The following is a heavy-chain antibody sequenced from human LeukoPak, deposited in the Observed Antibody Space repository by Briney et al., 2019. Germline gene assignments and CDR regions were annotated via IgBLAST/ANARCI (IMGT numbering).Heavy chain of an antibody. J-gene: IGHJ5*02. CDR2: IWYDGSNK. CDR3: AKDGSGGGWKWFDP. CDR1: GFTFSSYG. Sequence: GGSLRLSCAASGFTFSSYGFHWVRQAPGKGLEWVAVIWYDGSNKYYADSVKGRFTIPRDSSKNTLYLQMNSLRAEDTAVYYCAKDGSGGGWKWFDPWGQGTLVTVSS. D-gene: IGHD2-15*01. V-gene: IGHV3-33*06.